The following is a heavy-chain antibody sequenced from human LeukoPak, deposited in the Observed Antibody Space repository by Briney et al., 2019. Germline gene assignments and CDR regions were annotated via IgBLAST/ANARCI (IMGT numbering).Heavy chain of an antibody. CDR1: GYTFTNYY. Sequence: GASVKVSCKASGYTFTNYYMHWARQAPGQGLEWMGIINPSGGSTIFAQKFQGRVTMTRDTSTSTDYMELNSLRSEDTAVYYCARDGGSFSADYWGQGALVSVSS. CDR2: INPSGGST. CDR3: ARDGGSFSADY. J-gene: IGHJ4*02. V-gene: IGHV1-46*01. D-gene: IGHD1-26*01.